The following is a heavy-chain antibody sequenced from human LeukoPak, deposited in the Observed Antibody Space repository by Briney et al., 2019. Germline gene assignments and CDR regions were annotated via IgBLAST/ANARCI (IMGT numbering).Heavy chain of an antibody. J-gene: IGHJ4*02. CDR3: ARDGVAGGFDY. CDR2: MNQGGSET. D-gene: IGHD6-19*01. V-gene: IGHV3-7*01. Sequence: GGSLRLSCAASGFTFSSYAMSWVRQAPGKGLEWVAHMNQGGSETTNVDSVKGRFTISRDDAKNLAFLQMNSLRVEDTAVYYCARDGVAGGFDYWGQGILVTVSS. CDR1: GFTFSSYA.